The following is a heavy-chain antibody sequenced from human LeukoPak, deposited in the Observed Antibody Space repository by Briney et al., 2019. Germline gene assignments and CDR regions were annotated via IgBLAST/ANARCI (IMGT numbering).Heavy chain of an antibody. Sequence: ASVKVSCKASGYTFTSYGISWVRQAPGQGLEWMGWISAYNGNTNYAQKLQGRVTMTTDTSTSTAYVELRSLRSDDTAVYYCARRSEHGYNRVLTRAAFDIWGQGTMVTVSS. V-gene: IGHV1-18*01. D-gene: IGHD5-24*01. J-gene: IGHJ3*02. CDR2: ISAYNGNT. CDR1: GYTFTSYG. CDR3: ARRSEHGYNRVLTRAAFDI.